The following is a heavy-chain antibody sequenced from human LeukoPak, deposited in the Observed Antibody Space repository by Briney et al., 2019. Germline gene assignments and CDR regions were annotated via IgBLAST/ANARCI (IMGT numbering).Heavy chain of an antibody. CDR3: ARIGAGSSRDY. J-gene: IGHJ4*02. V-gene: IGHV3-21*01. D-gene: IGHD6-13*01. CDR1: GFTFSNFA. Sequence: GSLRLSCAASGFTFSNFAMTWVRQAPGKGLEWVSSIVGSSSTYYADSLKGRFTISRDNAKNSLYLQMNSLRAEDTAVYYCARIGAGSSRDYWGQETLVTVSS. CDR2: IVGSSST.